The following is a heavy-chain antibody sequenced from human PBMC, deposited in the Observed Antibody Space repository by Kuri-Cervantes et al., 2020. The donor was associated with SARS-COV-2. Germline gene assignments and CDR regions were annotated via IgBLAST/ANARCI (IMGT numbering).Heavy chain of an antibody. CDR3: ARRVPPWYDFWSGYYGMDV. CDR1: GGSLSSSSYY. V-gene: IGHV4-39*01. J-gene: IGHJ6*02. Sequence: SETLSLTCTVSGGSLSSSSYYWGWIRQPPGKGLEWIGSIYYSGSTYYDPSLKSRVTISVDTSKNQFSLKLSSVTAADTAVYYCARRVPPWYDFWSGYYGMDVWGQGTTVTVSS. CDR2: IYYSGST. D-gene: IGHD3-3*01.